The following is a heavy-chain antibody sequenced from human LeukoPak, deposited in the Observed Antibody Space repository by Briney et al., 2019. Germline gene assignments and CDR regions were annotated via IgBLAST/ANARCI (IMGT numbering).Heavy chain of an antibody. CDR2: IYYSGST. J-gene: IGHJ3*02. D-gene: IGHD5-24*01. CDR3: AGRLWRRDAYHLSAFDI. Sequence: SETLPLNCTVSGGSISSYYGNWIRQPPGKGLEWIGYIYYSGSTNYNPSLKSRVTISVDTSKNQFTLKLSSVTAADTAVYYCAGRLWRRDAYHLSAFDIWDQGPMVTVSS. CDR1: GGSISSYY. V-gene: IGHV4-59*01.